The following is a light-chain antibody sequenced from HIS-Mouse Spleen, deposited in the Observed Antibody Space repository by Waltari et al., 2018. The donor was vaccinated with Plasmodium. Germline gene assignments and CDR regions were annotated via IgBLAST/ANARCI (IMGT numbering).Light chain of an antibody. V-gene: IGKV3-20*01. J-gene: IGKJ2*01. CDR2: GAS. CDR1: PSVSSSY. Sequence: EIVLTQSPGTLSLSPGERATLSCRASPSVSSSYLAWYQHKTGQAPRLLIYGASSRATGIPDRFSGSGSGTDFTLTISRLEPEDFAVYYCQQYGSSPYTFGQGTKLEIK. CDR3: QQYGSSPYT.